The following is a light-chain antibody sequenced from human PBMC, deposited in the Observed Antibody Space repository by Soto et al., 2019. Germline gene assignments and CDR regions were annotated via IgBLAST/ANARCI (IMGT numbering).Light chain of an antibody. CDR3: QQYRDLPQT. CDR2: NSS. Sequence: EIVLTQSPGTLSLSPGERATLSSRASETVKNNYLAWYQQKPGQAPRLLIYNSSTRPAGIPDRFSGSGSGTDFTLTISRLEPEDFALYFCQQYRDLPQTFGQGTRVEIK. CDR1: ETVKNNY. J-gene: IGKJ1*01. V-gene: IGKV3-20*01.